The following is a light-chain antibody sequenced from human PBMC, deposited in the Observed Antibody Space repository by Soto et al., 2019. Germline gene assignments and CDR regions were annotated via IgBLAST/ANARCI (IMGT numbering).Light chain of an antibody. Sequence: ELVLTQSPATLSLSPWARATLSCGAIQSVSSNLAWYQQKPGQAPRLLIYDASNRATGIPARFSGIGSGTDFTLTISSLEPEDFAVYYCQQRSNWPLTFGRGTKVDI. J-gene: IGKJ4*01. V-gene: IGKV3-11*01. CDR3: QQRSNWPLT. CDR2: DAS. CDR1: QSVSSN.